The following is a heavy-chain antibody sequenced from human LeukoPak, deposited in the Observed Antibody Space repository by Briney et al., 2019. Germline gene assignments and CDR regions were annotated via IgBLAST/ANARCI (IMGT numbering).Heavy chain of an antibody. D-gene: IGHD2-15*01. CDR1: GFTFNNYT. CDR2: ISRNGIYI. CDR3: ARDGLPATVANWFDP. J-gene: IGHJ5*02. V-gene: IGHV3-21*01. Sequence: GGSLRLSCAASGFTFNNYTMNWVRQAPGKGLEWVSSISRNGIYIKYVDSVKGRFTVSRDNAKNSLYLQMNSLRAEDTAVYYCARDGLPATVANWFDPWGQGTLVAVSS.